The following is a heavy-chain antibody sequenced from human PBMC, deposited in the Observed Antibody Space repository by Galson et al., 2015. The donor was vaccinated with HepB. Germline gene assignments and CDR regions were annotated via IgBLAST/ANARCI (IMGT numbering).Heavy chain of an antibody. D-gene: IGHD3-10*01. J-gene: IGHJ5*02. CDR1: GYTFTSYA. Sequence: SVKVSCKASGYTFTSYAMHWVRQAPGQRLEWMGWINAGNGNTKYSQKFQGRVTITRDTSASTAYMELSSLRSEDTAVYYCARGRYYGSGSYRWFDPWGQGTLVTVSS. CDR2: INAGNGNT. CDR3: ARGRYYGSGSYRWFDP. V-gene: IGHV1-3*01.